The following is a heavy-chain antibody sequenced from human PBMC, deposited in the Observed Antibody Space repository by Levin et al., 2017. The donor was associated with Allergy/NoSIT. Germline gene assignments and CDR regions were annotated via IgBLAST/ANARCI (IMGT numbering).Heavy chain of an antibody. CDR2: IWYDGSNK. CDR1: GFTFSSYG. D-gene: IGHD6-13*01. CDR3: ARDLRLAAAGNDYYYYYYMDV. Sequence: GESLKISCAASGFTFSSYGMHWVRQAPGKGLEWVAVIWYDGSNKYYADSVKGRFTISRDNSKNTLYLQMNSLRAEDTAVYYCARDLRLAAAGNDYYYYYYMDVWGKGTTVTVSS. V-gene: IGHV3-33*01. J-gene: IGHJ6*03.